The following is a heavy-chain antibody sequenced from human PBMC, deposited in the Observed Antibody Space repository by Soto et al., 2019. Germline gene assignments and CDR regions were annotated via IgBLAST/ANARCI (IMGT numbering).Heavy chain of an antibody. V-gene: IGHV3-33*01. CDR2: IWYDGSNK. CDR1: GFTFSSYG. D-gene: IGHD2-2*01. J-gene: IGHJ4*02. CDR3: ARDPRGYQLLWRYYY. Sequence: QVQLVESGGGVVQPGRSLRLSCAASGFTFSSYGMHWVRQAPGKGLEWVAVIWYDGSNKYYADSVKGRVTISRDNSKNTLNLQMNSLRAEDTAVYYCARDPRGYQLLWRYYYWGQGTLVTVSS.